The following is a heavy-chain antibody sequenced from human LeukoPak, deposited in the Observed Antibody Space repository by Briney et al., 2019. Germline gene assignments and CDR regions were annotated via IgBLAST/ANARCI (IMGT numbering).Heavy chain of an antibody. CDR3: ARGPTYQPIDF. CDR1: GGSISSSSYY. Sequence: SETLSLTCTVSGGSISSSSYYWGWIRQPPGKGLEWVASIHYSETTYYNPSLKSRVTISVDTSKNHFSLKLSSVTAADTAVYYCARGPTYQPIDFWGQGTLVTVSS. D-gene: IGHD2-2*01. CDR2: IHYSETT. V-gene: IGHV4-39*02. J-gene: IGHJ4*02.